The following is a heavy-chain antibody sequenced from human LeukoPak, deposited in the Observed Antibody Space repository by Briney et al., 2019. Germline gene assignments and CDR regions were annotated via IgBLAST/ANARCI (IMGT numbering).Heavy chain of an antibody. V-gene: IGHV4-38-2*02. J-gene: IGHJ5*02. D-gene: IGHD1-7*01. CDR1: GYSISSAYS. Sequence: PSETLSLTCNVFGYSISSAYSWGWIRQPPGKGLEWIGSLYHGGSTYYNPSLKSRVTISVDTSKNQFSLKLSSVTAADTAVYYCARDGNWNLVDWFDPWGQGTLVTVSS. CDR3: ARDGNWNLVDWFDP. CDR2: LYHGGST.